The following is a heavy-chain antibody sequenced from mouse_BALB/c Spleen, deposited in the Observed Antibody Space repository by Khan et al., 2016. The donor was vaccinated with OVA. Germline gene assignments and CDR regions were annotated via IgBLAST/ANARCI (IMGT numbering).Heavy chain of an antibody. CDR1: GYSITSDYA. CDR2: ISSTGST. V-gene: IGHV3-2*02. D-gene: IGHD2-12*01. J-gene: IGHJ4*01. Sequence: VQLKESGPGLVKPSQSLSLTCTVTGYSITSDYAWNWIRQFPGNKLEWMGYISSTGSTSYNPSLKSRLPITRNISKNQFFLKLKSVTTEDTATYYCARSLYYSYGYALDCWGRGTSVTVSS. CDR3: ARSLYYSYGYALDC.